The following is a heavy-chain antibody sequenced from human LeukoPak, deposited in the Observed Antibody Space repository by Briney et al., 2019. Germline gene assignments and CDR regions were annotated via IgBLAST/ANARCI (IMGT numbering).Heavy chain of an antibody. CDR2: FDPEDGET. CDR1: GYTLTELS. V-gene: IGHV1-24*01. CDR3: ATGDILTAWDFDY. J-gene: IGHJ4*02. D-gene: IGHD3-9*01. Sequence: ASVKVSCKVSGYTLTELSMHWVRQAPGKGLEWMGGFDPEDGETIYAQKFQGRVTMTEDASTDTAYMELSSLRSEDTAVYYCATGDILTAWDFDYWGQGTLVTVSS.